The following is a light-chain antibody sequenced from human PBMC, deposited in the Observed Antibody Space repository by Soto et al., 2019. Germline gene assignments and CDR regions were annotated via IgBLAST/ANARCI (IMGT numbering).Light chain of an antibody. Sequence: TEMTQPPASVSSSVGGRVTMTSRASQTLNHYLTWFQQKPGKAPKVLIYAASTLQSGVPSRFSGSGSGADFTLSIRTLPPEDSATYPSQQSFSPLLTFGAGTQLDI. J-gene: IGKJ4*01. CDR1: QTLNHY. V-gene: IGKV1-39*01. CDR3: QQSFSPLLT. CDR2: AAS.